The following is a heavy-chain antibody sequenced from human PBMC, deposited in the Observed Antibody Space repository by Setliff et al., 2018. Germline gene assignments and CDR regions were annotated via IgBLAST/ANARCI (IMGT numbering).Heavy chain of an antibody. D-gene: IGHD6-13*01. V-gene: IGHV3-64*04. CDR2: IGPNGGST. CDR3: ARDPIAAAGLYYYYYYMDV. Sequence: GSLRLSCSASGLTFNAYTMHWVRQAPGKGLEYVSSIGPNGGSTYYADSVKGRFTISRDNAKNSLYLQMNSLRAEDTAVYYCARDPIAAAGLYYYYYYMDVWGKGTTVTVSS. CDR1: GLTFNAYT. J-gene: IGHJ6*03.